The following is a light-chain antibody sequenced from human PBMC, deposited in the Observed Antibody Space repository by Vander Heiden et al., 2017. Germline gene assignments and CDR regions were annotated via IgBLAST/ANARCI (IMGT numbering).Light chain of an antibody. CDR3: QSYDSSNLWV. J-gene: IGLJ3*02. Sequence: SMLTQPYSVSDFPGKTVTISCTRSSGSIGSNYVQWYQQRPGSAPTTVIYEDNQRPSGVPDRFSGSIDSSSNSASLTISGLKTEDEADYYCQSYDSSNLWVFGGGTKLTVL. CDR2: EDN. V-gene: IGLV6-57*03. CDR1: SGSIGSNY.